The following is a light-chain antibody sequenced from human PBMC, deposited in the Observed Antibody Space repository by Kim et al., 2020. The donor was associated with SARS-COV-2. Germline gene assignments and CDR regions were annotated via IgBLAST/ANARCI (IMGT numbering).Light chain of an antibody. CDR2: DAS. Sequence: PGAAATLSCRASQSISSSLAWYQQRPGQPPRLLIFDASIRASGIPARFSGSGSGTDFTLTISGLEPEDFAVYYCQQRNNWPPKVTFGGGTKVDIK. V-gene: IGKV3-11*01. CDR1: QSISSS. J-gene: IGKJ4*01. CDR3: QQRNNWPPKVT.